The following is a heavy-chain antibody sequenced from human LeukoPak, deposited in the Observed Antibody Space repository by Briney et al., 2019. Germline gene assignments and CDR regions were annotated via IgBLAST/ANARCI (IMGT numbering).Heavy chain of an antibody. V-gene: IGHV1-2*04. CDR2: INPNSGGT. CDR3: ARDLQGGAAAAPYYYYGMDV. CDR1: GYTFTGYY. D-gene: IGHD6-13*01. Sequence: ASVKVSCKASGYTFTGYYMHWVRQAPGQGLEWMGWINPNSGGTNYAQKFQGWVTMTRDTSISTAYMELSRLRSDDTAVYYCARDLQGGAAAAPYYYYGMDVWGQGTTVTVSS. J-gene: IGHJ6*02.